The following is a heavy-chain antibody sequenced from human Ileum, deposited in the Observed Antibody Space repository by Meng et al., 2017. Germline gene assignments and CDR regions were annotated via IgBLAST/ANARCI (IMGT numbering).Heavy chain of an antibody. Sequence: EVQLVESGGGLVKRGGSLRLSCVASGFTFSNIWMSWVRQAPGKGLEWVGRIKSKSDGGTTEHAAPVKGRFTISRDDSKNTLYLQMNSLKTEDTAVYYCLAYDSSGYWGQGTLVTVSS. CDR1: GFTFSNIW. V-gene: IGHV3-15*01. CDR2: IKSKSDGGTT. CDR3: LAYDSSGY. D-gene: IGHD3-22*01. J-gene: IGHJ4*02.